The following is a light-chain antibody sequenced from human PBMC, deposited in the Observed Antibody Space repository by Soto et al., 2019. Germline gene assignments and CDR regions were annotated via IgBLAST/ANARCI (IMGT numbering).Light chain of an antibody. J-gene: IGKJ4*01. CDR3: QQYNDWPLT. V-gene: IGKV3-15*01. CDR2: GAS. Sequence: EIVMTQSPDTLSVSPGERATLSCRASQSVDTNLAWYQQKPGQAPRLVISGASTRATGVPARFSGSGSATEFTLSISGVQSEDFAVYYCQQYNDWPLTFGGGTRVEIK. CDR1: QSVDTN.